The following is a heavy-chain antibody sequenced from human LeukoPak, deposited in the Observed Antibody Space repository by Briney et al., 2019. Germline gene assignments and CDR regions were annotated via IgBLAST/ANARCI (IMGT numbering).Heavy chain of an antibody. J-gene: IGHJ5*02. CDR3: ARGRSRYCSGGSCYYNWFDP. V-gene: IGHV4-39*01. D-gene: IGHD2-15*01. CDR2: IYYSWST. CDR1: GGSLNSSSYY. Sequence: SETLSPTCTVSGGSLNSSSYYWGWIRQPPGKGLEWIGSIYYSWSTYYNPSLKSRVTISVDTSKNQFSLKLSSVTAADTAVYYCARGRSRYCSGGSCYYNWFDPWGQGTLVTVSS.